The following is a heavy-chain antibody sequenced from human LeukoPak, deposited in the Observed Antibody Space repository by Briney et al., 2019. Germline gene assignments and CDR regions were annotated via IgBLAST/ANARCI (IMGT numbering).Heavy chain of an antibody. Sequence: GASVKVSCKASGYTFTSYGISWVRQAPGQGLEWMGWISAYNGNTNYAQKLQGRVTMTTDTSTSTAYMELRSLRSDDTAVYYCARTPQGDWLPPNYFDYWGQGTLVTVSS. CDR2: ISAYNGNT. CDR3: ARTPQGDWLPPNYFDY. V-gene: IGHV1-18*01. CDR1: GYTFTSYG. D-gene: IGHD3-9*01. J-gene: IGHJ4*02.